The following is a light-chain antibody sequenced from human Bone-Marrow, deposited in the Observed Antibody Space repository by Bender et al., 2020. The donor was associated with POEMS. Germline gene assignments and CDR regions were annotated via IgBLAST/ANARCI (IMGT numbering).Light chain of an antibody. J-gene: IGLJ2*01. Sequence: QSALTQPASVSGSPGQSITIPCTGTSRDVGGYDFVPWYQQHPGNAPKLKMYEVSTRPLGVFNRFSGSKSGITASLTISGLQAEDEADYYCSSSTSSDTLVFGGGTKLTVI. CDR3: SSSTSSDTLV. CDR1: SRDVGGYDF. CDR2: EVS. V-gene: IGLV2-14*01.